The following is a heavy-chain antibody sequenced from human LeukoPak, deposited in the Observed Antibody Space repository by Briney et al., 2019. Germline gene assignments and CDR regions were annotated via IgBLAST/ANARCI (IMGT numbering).Heavy chain of an antibody. V-gene: IGHV3-11*04. D-gene: IGHD3-10*01. CDR2: ISSSGNTV. CDR3: ARVLEATMVRGAGNYMDV. J-gene: IGHJ6*03. CDR1: GFTFSDYY. Sequence: GGSLRLSCAASGFTFSDYYMSWIRQAPGKGLEWVSYISSSGNTVKYADSVKGRFTISRDNAKNSLYLQMNSLRAEDTAVYYCARVLEATMVRGAGNYMDVWGKGTTVTVSS.